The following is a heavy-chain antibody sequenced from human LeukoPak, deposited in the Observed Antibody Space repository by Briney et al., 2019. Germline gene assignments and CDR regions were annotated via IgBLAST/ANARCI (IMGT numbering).Heavy chain of an antibody. CDR1: GFTLGNYA. J-gene: IGHJ4*02. Sequence: GGSLRLSCAASGFTLGNYAMSWVRQTPGKGLEWVSVTSGSGKITSHAESVKGRFTISRDNSNNAVYLQMDSLRAEDTAIYYCARSPTWYSSVHFDYWGQGTLVTVSS. CDR2: TSGSGKIT. CDR3: ARSPTWYSSVHFDY. V-gene: IGHV3-23*01. D-gene: IGHD2-15*01.